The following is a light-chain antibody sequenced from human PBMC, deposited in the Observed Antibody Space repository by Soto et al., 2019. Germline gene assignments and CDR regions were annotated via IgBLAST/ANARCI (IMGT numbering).Light chain of an antibody. V-gene: IGKV1-5*01. CDR3: HPCYIYRP. CDR2: DAS. Sequence: SAFAVSAKEGDTVTITCRASQTINNCLAWYQQKPGKAPKLLISDASSLEPGVPSRFSGSGSGTEFTLSINCLQPDDFATSSSHPCYIYRPFG. J-gene: IGKJ1*01. CDR1: QTINNC.